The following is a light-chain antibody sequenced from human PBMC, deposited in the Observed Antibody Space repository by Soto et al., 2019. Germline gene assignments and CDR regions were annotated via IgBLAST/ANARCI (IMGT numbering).Light chain of an antibody. Sequence: QSALTQPAPVSGSPGQSITVSCTGTSSDVGGYKFVSWYQQRPGKAPKLLIYDVSNRPSGVSNRFSGSKSGNTASLTISWLQPEDEAHYYCSSYTRSSTVVFGGGTKLTVL. J-gene: IGLJ2*01. V-gene: IGLV2-14*01. CDR3: SSYTRSSTVV. CDR1: SSDVGGYKF. CDR2: DVS.